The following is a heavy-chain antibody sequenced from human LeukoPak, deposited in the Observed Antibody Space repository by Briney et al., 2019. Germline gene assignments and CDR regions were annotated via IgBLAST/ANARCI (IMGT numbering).Heavy chain of an antibody. CDR3: AKLQLYYDILTGPLVDH. Sequence: GGSLRLSCAASGFTFSRYGMHWVRQAPGKGLEWVSFIRYDGSDKYYADSVKGRFTISRDNSKNTMYLQMNRLRAEDTAVYYCAKLQLYYDILTGPLVDHWGQGTLVSVSS. CDR1: GFTFSRYG. J-gene: IGHJ4*02. CDR2: IRYDGSDK. D-gene: IGHD3-9*01. V-gene: IGHV3-30*02.